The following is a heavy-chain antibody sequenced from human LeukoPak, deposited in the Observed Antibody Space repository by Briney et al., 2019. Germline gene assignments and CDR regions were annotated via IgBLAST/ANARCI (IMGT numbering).Heavy chain of an antibody. CDR3: ARRVISATFSYSISGMDV. CDR2: VFYGASS. J-gene: IGHJ6*04. D-gene: IGHD2-15*01. Sequence: SATLSLTCPVSGASINSNSFYGGWIRQPPGEGLAWIGSVFYGASSVYNPSRKSRVTISADSSKTQFSLNLNSVTAANTAIYYCARRVISATFSYSISGMDVWGERTTVTLSS. CDR1: GASINSNSFY. V-gene: IGHV4-39*01.